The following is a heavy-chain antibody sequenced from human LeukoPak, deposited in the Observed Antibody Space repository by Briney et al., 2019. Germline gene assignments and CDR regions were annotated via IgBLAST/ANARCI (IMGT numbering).Heavy chain of an antibody. V-gene: IGHV3-21*01. D-gene: IGHD6-19*01. CDR2: ITSSSTYI. Sequence: GGSLRLSCAASGFTFSSYSMNWVRQAPGKGLEWVSSITSSSTYIYYADSVKGRFTISRDNAKNSLYLQMNSLRAEDTAVYYCAKVQGEWVAAFDIWGQGTMVTVSS. CDR1: GFTFSSYS. J-gene: IGHJ3*02. CDR3: AKVQGEWVAAFDI.